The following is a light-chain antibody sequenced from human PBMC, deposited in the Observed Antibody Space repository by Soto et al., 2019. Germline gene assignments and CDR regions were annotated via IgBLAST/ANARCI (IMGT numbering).Light chain of an antibody. CDR3: QQANSFPLT. V-gene: IGKV1D-12*01. Sequence: IQMTQSPDSVSASVGDTITITCRASQAISNWIAWYQQKPGQAPKIMIYASCTLLGGVPLRFSGSGSGTDFTLTISSLQPEDFATYYCQQANSFPLTFGGGTRLEVK. CDR2: ASC. CDR1: QAISNW. J-gene: IGKJ4*01.